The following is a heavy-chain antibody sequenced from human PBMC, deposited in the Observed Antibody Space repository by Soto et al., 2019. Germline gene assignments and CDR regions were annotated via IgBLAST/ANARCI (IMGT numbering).Heavy chain of an antibody. Sequence: QIHLVQSGTEVKKPGASVRVSCRASGYTFTNYGISWVRHAPGQGLELLGWISADNGDTDFAQKVRGRVSLTKEKPTSTAYMELRSLKSDNTAVYYCARDRISLKLVGGDFDFWGQGTLVTVSS. CDR2: ISADNGDT. CDR3: ARDRISLKLVGGDFDF. CDR1: GYTFTNYG. J-gene: IGHJ4*02. D-gene: IGHD2-21*01. V-gene: IGHV1-18*04.